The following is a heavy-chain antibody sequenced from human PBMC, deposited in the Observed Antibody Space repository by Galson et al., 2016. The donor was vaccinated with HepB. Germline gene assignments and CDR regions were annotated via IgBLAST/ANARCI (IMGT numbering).Heavy chain of an antibody. V-gene: IGHV3-23*01. CDR2: ISGNGGNT. CDR1: GFTFNTYA. Sequence: SLRLSCAASGFTFNTYAMTWVRQAPGKGLEWVSAISGNGGNTYYADSVKGRCTISKDKSKNTLYLQMNSLRAEDTAVYYCAKRQGYTSGRADSWGQGTLVTVSS. D-gene: IGHD6-19*01. CDR3: AKRQGYTSGRADS. J-gene: IGHJ4*02.